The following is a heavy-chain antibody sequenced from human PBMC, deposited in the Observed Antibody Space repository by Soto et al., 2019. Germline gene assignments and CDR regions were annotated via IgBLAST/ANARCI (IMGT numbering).Heavy chain of an antibody. CDR2: ISSSGSTI. J-gene: IGHJ6*02. CDR3: ARGYYYYGMDV. V-gene: IGHV3-48*03. Sequence: VGSLRLSCAASGFTFSSYEMNWVRQAPGKGLEWVSYISSSGSTIYYADSVKGRFTISRDNAKNSLYLQMNSLRAEDTAVYYCARGYYYYGMDVWGQGTTVTVSS. CDR1: GFTFSSYE.